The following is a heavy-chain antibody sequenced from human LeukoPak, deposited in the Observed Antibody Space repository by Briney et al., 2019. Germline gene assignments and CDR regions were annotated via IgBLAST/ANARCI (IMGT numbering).Heavy chain of an antibody. D-gene: IGHD6-13*01. CDR1: GFTFSSYG. J-gene: IGHJ4*02. Sequence: PGGSLRLSCAASGFTFSSYGMHWVRQAPGKGLEWVAVISYDGSNKYYADSVKGRFTISRDNSKNTLYLQMNSLRAEDTAVYYCAKDGLAAALDYWGQGTLVTASS. CDR3: AKDGLAAALDY. CDR2: ISYDGSNK. V-gene: IGHV3-30*18.